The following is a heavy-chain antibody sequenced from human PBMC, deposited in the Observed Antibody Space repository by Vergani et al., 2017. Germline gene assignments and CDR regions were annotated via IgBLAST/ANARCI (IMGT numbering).Heavy chain of an antibody. J-gene: IGHJ5*02. D-gene: IGHD2-2*02. CDR1: GGSFSGYY. CDR3: ARGSSERIVVVPAAIRLNWFDP. V-gene: IGHV4-34*01. CDR2: INHSGST. Sequence: QVQLQQWGAGLLKPSETLSLTCAVYGGSFSGYYWSWIRQPPGKGLEWIGEINHSGSTNYNPSLKSRVTISVDTSKNQFSLKLSSVTAADTAVYYVARGSSERIVVVPAAIRLNWFDPWGQGTLVTVSS.